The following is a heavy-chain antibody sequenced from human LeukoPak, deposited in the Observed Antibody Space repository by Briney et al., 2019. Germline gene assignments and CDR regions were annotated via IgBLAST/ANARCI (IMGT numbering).Heavy chain of an antibody. CDR3: ARAKRYFDWLSSDYWFDP. Sequence: PSETLSLTCTVSGYSISSGYYWGWIRQPPGKGLEWIGSIYHSGRTYYNPSLKSRVTISVDTSKNQFSLKLSSVTAADTAVYYCARAKRYFDWLSSDYWFDPWGQGTLVTVSS. D-gene: IGHD3-9*01. CDR2: IYHSGRT. CDR1: GYSISSGYY. V-gene: IGHV4-38-2*02. J-gene: IGHJ5*02.